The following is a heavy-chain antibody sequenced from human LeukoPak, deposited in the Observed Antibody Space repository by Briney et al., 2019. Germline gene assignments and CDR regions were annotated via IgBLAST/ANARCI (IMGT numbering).Heavy chain of an antibody. CDR3: ARRSAGHFDY. J-gene: IGHJ4*02. CDR2: INSDGSST. D-gene: IGHD6-13*01. V-gene: IGHV3-74*01. CDR1: GFTSSSYW. Sequence: GGSLRLSCAASGFTSSSYWMHWVRQAPGKGLVWVSCINSDGSSTSYADSVKGRFTISRDNAKNTLYLQMNSLRAEDTAVYYCARRSAGHFDYWGQGTLVTVSS.